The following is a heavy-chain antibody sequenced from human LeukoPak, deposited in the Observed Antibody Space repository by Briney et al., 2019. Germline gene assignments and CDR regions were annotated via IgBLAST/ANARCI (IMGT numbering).Heavy chain of an antibody. V-gene: IGHV3-64*01. J-gene: IGHJ4*02. D-gene: IGHD3-3*01. Sequence: PGGSLRLSCAASGFTFSSYAMHWVRQAPGKRLEYVSAISSNGGSTYYGNSVKGRFTISRDNSKNTLYLQMGSLRAGDMAVYYCARGYDFWSGYWSHSDYWGQGTLVTVSS. CDR2: ISSNGGST. CDR1: GFTFSSYA. CDR3: ARGYDFWSGYWSHSDY.